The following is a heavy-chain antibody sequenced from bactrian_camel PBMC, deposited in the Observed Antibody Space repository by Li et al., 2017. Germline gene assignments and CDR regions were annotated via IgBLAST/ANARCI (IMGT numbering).Heavy chain of an antibody. J-gene: IGHJ6*01. D-gene: IGHD2*01. CDR2: IGSDDST. V-gene: IGHV3S57*01. CDR3: AADPGWGGGYCYITDIGDSATDFGV. Sequence: QVQLVESGGGSVQAGGSLRLSCDRSGWAYSRYCMGWFRQAPGKEREGVATIGSDDSTSYADSVKGRFTISKDNAKNTLYLQMNSLKAEDAAMYYCAADPGWGGGYCYITDIGDSATDFGVWGQGTQVTVS. CDR1: GWAYSRYC.